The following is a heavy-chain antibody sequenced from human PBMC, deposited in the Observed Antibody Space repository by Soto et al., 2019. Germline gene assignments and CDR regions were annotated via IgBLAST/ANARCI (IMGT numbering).Heavy chain of an antibody. V-gene: IGHV1-24*01. Sequence: ASVKVSCKVSGYTLTELSMHWVRQAPGKGLEWMGGFDPEDGETIYAQKFQGRVTMTEDTSTDTAYMELSSLRSEDTAVYYCATLGTSPAPELELDNYWGQGTLVTVS. CDR3: ATLGTSPAPELELDNY. D-gene: IGHD1-7*01. CDR2: FDPEDGET. CDR1: GYTLTELS. J-gene: IGHJ4*02.